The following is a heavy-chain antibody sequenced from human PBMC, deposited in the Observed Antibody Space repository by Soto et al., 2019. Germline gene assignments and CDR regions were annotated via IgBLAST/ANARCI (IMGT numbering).Heavy chain of an antibody. J-gene: IGHJ3*02. Sequence: GGSLRLSCAASGFTFSSYEMNWVRQAPGKGLEWVSYISSSGSTIYYADSVKGRFTISRDNAKNSLYLQMHSLRAEDTAVYYCARHYCDYDAFDIWGQGTMVTVSS. CDR1: GFTFSSYE. CDR3: ARHYCDYDAFDI. CDR2: ISSSGSTI. D-gene: IGHD4-17*01. V-gene: IGHV3-48*03.